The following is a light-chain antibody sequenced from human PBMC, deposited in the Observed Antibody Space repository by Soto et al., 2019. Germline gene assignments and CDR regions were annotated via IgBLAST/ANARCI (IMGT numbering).Light chain of an antibody. J-gene: IGLJ3*02. CDR2: DVS. Sequence: QSALTQPRSVSGSPGQSVTISCTGTSSDVGGYNYVSWYQQHPGKAPKLMIYDVSKRPSGVPDRFSGSKSGNTASLTISGLQAEDEADYSCCSYAGSYTVFGGGTKVTVL. CDR1: SSDVGGYNY. V-gene: IGLV2-11*01. CDR3: CSYAGSYTV.